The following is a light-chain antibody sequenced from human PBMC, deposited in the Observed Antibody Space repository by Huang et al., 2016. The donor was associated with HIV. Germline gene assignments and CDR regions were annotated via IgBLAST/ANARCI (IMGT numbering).Light chain of an antibody. CDR1: QGVRND. Sequence: AIQMTQSPSSLSASVGDRVSISCRACQGVRNDLAWYQQRPWKAPKLLINAASSLENGVPSRCSGSQSGTDFTLTISSLQPEDFATYYCLQHYIFPPTFGQGTRVEIK. CDR2: AAS. CDR3: LQHYIFPPT. J-gene: IGKJ1*01. V-gene: IGKV1-6*01.